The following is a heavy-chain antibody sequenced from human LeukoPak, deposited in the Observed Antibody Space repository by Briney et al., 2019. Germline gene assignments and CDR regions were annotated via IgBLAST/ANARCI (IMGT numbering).Heavy chain of an antibody. CDR2: ISYDGNNK. D-gene: IGHD3-3*01. J-gene: IGHJ6*02. V-gene: IGHV3-30-3*01. CDR1: GFTFSSYA. CDR3: ARDSTDYDFWSGPGNMDV. Sequence: GGSLRLSCAASGFTFSSYAMHWVRQAPGKGLEWVAVISYDGNNKYYADSVKGRFTISRDNAKNSLYLQMNSLRAEDTAVYYCARDSTDYDFWSGPGNMDVWGQGTTVTVSS.